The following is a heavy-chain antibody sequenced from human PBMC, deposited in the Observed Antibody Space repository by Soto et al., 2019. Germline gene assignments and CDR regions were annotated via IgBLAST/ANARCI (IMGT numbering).Heavy chain of an antibody. CDR3: ATSSFVFQFDP. D-gene: IGHD6-13*01. V-gene: IGHV1-24*01. Sequence: GXSVKVSCTVSGCPLTGLSMHWVRQAPGKGLEWMGGFDPEDGETIYAQKFQGRVTMTEDTSTDTAYMELSSLRSEDTAVYYCATSSFVFQFDPWGQGTLVTVSS. CDR2: FDPEDGET. CDR1: GCPLTGLS. J-gene: IGHJ5*02.